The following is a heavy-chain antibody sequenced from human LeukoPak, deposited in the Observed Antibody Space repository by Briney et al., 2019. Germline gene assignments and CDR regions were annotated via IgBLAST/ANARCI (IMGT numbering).Heavy chain of an antibody. CDR3: ARVLWELLLSGTGDVFDI. V-gene: IGHV3-21*01. Sequence: PGGSLRLSCAASGFTFSSYSLNWLRQAPGKGLEGVSSISSISSYKYYADSVQGRFTIFRDNAKNSLFLEMNSRRGDDKALFYCARVLWELLLSGTGDVFDIWGQGTRDSV. J-gene: IGHJ3*02. D-gene: IGHD1-26*01. CDR1: GFTFSSYS. CDR2: ISSISSYK.